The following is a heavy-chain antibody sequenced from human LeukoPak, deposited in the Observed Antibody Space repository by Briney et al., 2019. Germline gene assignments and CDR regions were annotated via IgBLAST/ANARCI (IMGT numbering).Heavy chain of an antibody. Sequence: GGSLRLSCAASGFTVSNNYMSWVRQAPGKGLEWVSVIHSGGTTNYADSVQGRFTISRDNSKTTVYLHMNSPRAEDTAVYYCARDSDSGYGPFASWGQGALVTVSS. D-gene: IGHD5-12*01. J-gene: IGHJ4*02. V-gene: IGHV3-53*01. CDR3: ARDSDSGYGPFAS. CDR2: IHSGGTT. CDR1: GFTVSNNY.